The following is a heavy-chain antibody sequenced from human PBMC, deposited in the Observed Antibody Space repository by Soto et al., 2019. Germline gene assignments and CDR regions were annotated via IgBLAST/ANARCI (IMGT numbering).Heavy chain of an antibody. V-gene: IGHV4-59*01. Sequence: SETLSLTCSVSGGSISSYYWSWIRQPPGKGLEWIGYIYYSGATNYNPSLKSRITMSVDTSKKQFSLRLTSVTAADAAVYYCARVMEIQGHGVYAFDIWGQGTMVTVSS. CDR1: GGSISSYY. CDR3: ARVMEIQGHGVYAFDI. CDR2: IYYSGAT. D-gene: IGHD4-17*01. J-gene: IGHJ3*02.